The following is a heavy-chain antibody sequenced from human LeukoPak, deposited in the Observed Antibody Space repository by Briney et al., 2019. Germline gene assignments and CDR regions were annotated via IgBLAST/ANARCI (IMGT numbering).Heavy chain of an antibody. CDR1: GFTFSSYW. J-gene: IGHJ4*02. CDR2: IKQDGSEK. CDR3: ASGGIAAAGTFDY. D-gene: IGHD6-13*01. V-gene: IGHV3-7*03. Sequence: GGSLRLSCAASGFTFSSYWMSWVRQAPGKGLEWVANIKQDGSEKYYVDSVKGRFTISRDNAKNSLYLQMNSLRSEDTAVYYCASGGIAAAGTFDYWGQGTLVTVSS.